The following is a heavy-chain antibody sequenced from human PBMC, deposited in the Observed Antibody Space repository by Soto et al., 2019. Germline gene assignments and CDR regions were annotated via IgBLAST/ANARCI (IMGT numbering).Heavy chain of an antibody. CDR3: AHSRNLITEDAQVGDFDY. D-gene: IGHD3-10*01. Sequence: QISLKGSGPTLVKPTETLKLTCTFSGFSLTTDGEGVGWVRQPPGEALEWLALIYWDDDERYSPSLKTRLTIKKDPSKNQVVLILTNMDPVDTATYYCAHSRNLITEDAQVGDFDYWGQGTLVTVSS. V-gene: IGHV2-5*02. CDR1: GFSLTTDGEG. CDR2: IYWDDDE. J-gene: IGHJ4*02.